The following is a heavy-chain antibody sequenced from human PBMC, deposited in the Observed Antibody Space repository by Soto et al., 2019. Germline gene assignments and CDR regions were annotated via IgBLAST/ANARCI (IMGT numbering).Heavy chain of an antibody. CDR3: ARGGQIYYDFWSGYWDAFDI. CDR1: GGSFGGFA. D-gene: IGHD3-3*01. V-gene: IGHV4-34*01. J-gene: IGHJ3*02. CDR2: INYSGYT. Sequence: SETLSLTCAVYGGSFGGFAWGWVRQPPGEGVGWIGEINYSGYTNYNPSLKSRVTISVDTSKKQFSLKLSSVTAADTAVYYCARGGQIYYDFWSGYWDAFDIWGQGTMVTVSS.